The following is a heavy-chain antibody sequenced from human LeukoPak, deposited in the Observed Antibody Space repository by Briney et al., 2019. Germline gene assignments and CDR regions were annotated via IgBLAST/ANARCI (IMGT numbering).Heavy chain of an antibody. Sequence: GGSAKVSCKASGYTFTGYYMHWVRQAPGQGPEWMGWINPNSGGTNYAQKFQGRVTMTRDTSISTAYMELSRLRSDDTAVYYCARGDYDFWSGYFLSWDYWGQGTLVTVSS. CDR3: ARGDYDFWSGYFLSWDY. V-gene: IGHV1-2*02. J-gene: IGHJ4*02. CDR2: INPNSGGT. CDR1: GYTFTGYY. D-gene: IGHD3-3*01.